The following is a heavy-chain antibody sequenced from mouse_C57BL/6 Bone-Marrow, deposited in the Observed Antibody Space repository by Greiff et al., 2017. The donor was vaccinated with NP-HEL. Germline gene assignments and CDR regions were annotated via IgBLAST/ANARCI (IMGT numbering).Heavy chain of an antibody. J-gene: IGHJ4*01. V-gene: IGHV1-69*01. CDR3: AREMDY. Sequence: VKLMESGAELVMPGASVKLSCKASGYTFTSYWMHWVKQRPGQGLEWIGEIDPSDSYTNYNQKFKGKSTLTVDKSSSTAYMQLSSLTSEDSAVYYCAREMDYWGQGTSVTVSS. CDR1: GYTFTSYW. CDR2: IDPSDSYT.